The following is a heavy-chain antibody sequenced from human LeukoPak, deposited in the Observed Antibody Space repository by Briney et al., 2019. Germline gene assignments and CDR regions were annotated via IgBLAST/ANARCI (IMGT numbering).Heavy chain of an antibody. CDR2: IIPIFGTA. V-gene: IGHV1-69*13. CDR1: GGTFSSYA. J-gene: IGHJ6*02. CDR3: AREGYYGSGSSDYYGMDV. Sequence: SVKVSCKASGGTFSSYAISWVRQAPGQGLEWMGGIIPIFGTANYAQKSQGRVTITADESTSTAYMELSSLRSEDTAVYYCAREGYYGSGSSDYYGMDVWGQGTTVTVSS. D-gene: IGHD3-10*01.